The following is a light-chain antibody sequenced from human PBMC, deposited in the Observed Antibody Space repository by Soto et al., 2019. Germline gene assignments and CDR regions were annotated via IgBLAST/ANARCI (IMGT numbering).Light chain of an antibody. CDR3: QQYGSSLLT. CDR2: GAS. Sequence: NVLTQSPGTLSLSPGERATLSCRASQSITSGSLAWYPQKPGQSPRLLIYGASTRSTGIPDRFTGSGSGTDFPLTISRLEPEDFAVYYCQQYGSSLLTFGQGTTVEIK. V-gene: IGKV3-20*01. J-gene: IGKJ1*01. CDR1: QSITSGS.